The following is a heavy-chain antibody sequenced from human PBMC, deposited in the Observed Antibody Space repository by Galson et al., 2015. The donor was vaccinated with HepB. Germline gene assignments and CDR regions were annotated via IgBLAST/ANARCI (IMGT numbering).Heavy chain of an antibody. CDR2: IYTSGST. D-gene: IGHD2-2*01. V-gene: IGHV4-61*02. CDR1: GDSISSGSSY. J-gene: IGHJ4*02. CDR3: ARYHQRRSFDY. Sequence: LSLTCIVSGDSISSGSSYWSWIRQPAGKGLEWIGRIYTSGSTNYNPSLKSRVTMSVDTSKNQFSLKLSSVTAADTAVYYCARYHQRRSFDYWGQGTLVTVSS.